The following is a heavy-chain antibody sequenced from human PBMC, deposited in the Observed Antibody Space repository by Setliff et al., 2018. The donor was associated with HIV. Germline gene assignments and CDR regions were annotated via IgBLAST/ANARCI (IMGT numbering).Heavy chain of an antibody. CDR2: IIPNSGGT. CDR1: GYTFTAYY. J-gene: IGHJ6*02. D-gene: IGHD5-18*01. V-gene: IGHV1-2*06. CDR3: ATVNMVGYNYYGMDV. Sequence: ASVKVSCKASGYTFTAYYIHWVRQAPGQGLEWMGRIIPNSGGTNYAQKFQDRVTMTRDTSISTAYMELSRLRSDDTAVYFCATVNMVGYNYYGMDVWGQGTTVTVSS.